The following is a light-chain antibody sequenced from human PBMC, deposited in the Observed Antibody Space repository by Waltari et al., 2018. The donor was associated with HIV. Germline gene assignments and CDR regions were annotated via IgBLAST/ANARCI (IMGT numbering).Light chain of an antibody. CDR3: QSAGSGGTYR. CDR1: ALSKEY. J-gene: IGLJ3*02. V-gene: IGLV3-25*03. CDR2: KDT. Sequence: SYDLTQPPSVSVSPGQTARIICSGDALSKEYTFWHQQKPGQAPVLVIYKDTERASGIPERFSGSTSGKFVTLTISDVEPDDEADYYCQSAGSGGTYRFGGGTKLTVL.